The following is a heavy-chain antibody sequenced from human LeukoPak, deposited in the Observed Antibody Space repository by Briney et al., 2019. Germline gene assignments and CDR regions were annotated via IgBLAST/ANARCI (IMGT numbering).Heavy chain of an antibody. CDR1: GFTFSAYG. CDR2: IWSDGGKS. V-gene: IGHV3-33*01. D-gene: IGHD2-2*01. Sequence: GGSLRLSCAASGFTFSAYGMHWVRQAPGKGLEWVAVIWSDGGKSYNSDSVKGQFTISRDNSKNTLYLQMNSLRADDTAVYYCATDSIGPATDFDYWGQGTLVTVSS. CDR3: ATDSIGPATDFDY. J-gene: IGHJ4*02.